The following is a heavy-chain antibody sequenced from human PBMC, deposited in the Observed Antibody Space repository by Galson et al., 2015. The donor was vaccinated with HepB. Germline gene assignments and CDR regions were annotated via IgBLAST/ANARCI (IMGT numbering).Heavy chain of an antibody. Sequence: LRLSCAASGFTFTRYAMTWVRQAPGKGLEWVSSMTSSGGNTYYTDSVKSRFTISRDNSKNTLLLQLNSLRAEDTAVYYCAKDGVMVAANPYQFHYWGQGTLVTVSS. CDR3: AKDGVMVAANPYQFHY. CDR2: MTSSGGNT. CDR1: GFTFTRYA. V-gene: IGHV3-23*01. J-gene: IGHJ4*02. D-gene: IGHD2-15*01.